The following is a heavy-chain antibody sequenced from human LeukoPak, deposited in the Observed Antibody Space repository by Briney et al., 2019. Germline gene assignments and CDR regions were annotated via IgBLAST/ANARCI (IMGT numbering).Heavy chain of an antibody. J-gene: IGHJ3*02. V-gene: IGHV4-59*01. CDR1: GGSISSYY. CDR3: VRVRDYDFWSGYSGDAFDI. CDR2: IYYSGST. Sequence: SETLSLTCTVSGGSISSYYWSWIRQPPGKGLEWIGYIYYSGSTNYNPSLKSRVTISVDTSKNQFSLKLSSVTAADTAVYYCVRVRDYDFWSGYSGDAFDIWGQGTMVTVSS. D-gene: IGHD3-3*01.